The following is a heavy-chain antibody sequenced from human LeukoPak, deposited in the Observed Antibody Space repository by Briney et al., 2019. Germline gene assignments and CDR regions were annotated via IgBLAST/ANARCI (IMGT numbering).Heavy chain of an antibody. V-gene: IGHV4-4*09. CDR1: GDSIRSDR. CDR2: IYHTATT. Sequence: SETLSLTCAVSGDSIRSDRWNWIRQIPGKGREWIGYIYHTATTNYNHSFRTRVTMSLDTSNNQFSLRLTSVTAADTAVYYCARTPARSGWAYYFDYWGQGALVTVSS. CDR3: ARTPARSGWAYYFDY. D-gene: IGHD6-19*01. J-gene: IGHJ4*02.